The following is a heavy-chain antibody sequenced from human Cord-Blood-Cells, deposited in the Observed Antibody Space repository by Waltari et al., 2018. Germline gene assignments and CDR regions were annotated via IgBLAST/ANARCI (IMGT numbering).Heavy chain of an antibody. CDR2: ISYDGSNK. J-gene: IGHJ4*02. CDR1: GFTFSRYA. Sequence: VQLVESGGGVVQPGRSLRLSCAASGFTFSRYALHWVPQAPGKGLEWVAVISYDGSNKYYADSVKGRFTISRDNSKNTLYLQMNSLRAEDTAVYYCARTADIVVVPAAIDYWGQGTLVTVSS. CDR3: ARTADIVVVPAAIDY. D-gene: IGHD2-2*01. V-gene: IGHV3-30-3*01.